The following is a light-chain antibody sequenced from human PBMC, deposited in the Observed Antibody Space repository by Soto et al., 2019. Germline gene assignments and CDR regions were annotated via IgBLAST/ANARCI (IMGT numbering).Light chain of an antibody. CDR1: ELSKQY. V-gene: IGLV3-25*02. CDR2: KDT. CDR3: QSSDDTGDYYL. Sequence: SYELTQPPSVSVSPGQTARITCSGDELSKQYSFWYQQKPGQAPVLVIYKDTERASGIPERFSGSSSGTTVTLTISGVRAEDDATYYCQSSDDTGDYYLFGTGTKVNVL. J-gene: IGLJ1*01.